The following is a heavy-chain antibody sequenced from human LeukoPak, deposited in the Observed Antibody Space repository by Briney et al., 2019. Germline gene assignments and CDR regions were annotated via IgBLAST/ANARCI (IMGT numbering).Heavy chain of an antibody. D-gene: IGHD4-11*01. J-gene: IGHJ4*02. CDR1: GYTFISYY. CDR2: INPIGGTT. CDR3: ARQQGLQNLNFDY. V-gene: IGHV1-46*01. Sequence: GASVKVSCKASGYTFISYYIHWVRQAPGQGLEWTGIINPIGGTTHYPQNFQGRVTLTRDTSTSTVYMELSSLGSEDTAVYYCARQQGLQNLNFDYWGQGALVTVSS.